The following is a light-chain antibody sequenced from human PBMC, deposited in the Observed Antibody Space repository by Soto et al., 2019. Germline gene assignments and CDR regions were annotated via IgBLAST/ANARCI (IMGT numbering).Light chain of an antibody. CDR1: ESIRNE. Sequence: DIQMTQSPSSLSASLGDRVTITCRPSESIRNELNWFQQRPGKAPRLLIYDTFTLQSGVPSRFSGSVSGTEFSLTISSLQAGDSVIYYWQQSFTTPWTFGQGTKVEI. V-gene: IGKV1-39*01. CDR2: DTF. CDR3: QQSFTTPWT. J-gene: IGKJ1*01.